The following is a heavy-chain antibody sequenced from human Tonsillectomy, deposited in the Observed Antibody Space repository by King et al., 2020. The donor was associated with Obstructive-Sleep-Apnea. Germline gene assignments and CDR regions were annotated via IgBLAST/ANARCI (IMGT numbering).Heavy chain of an antibody. D-gene: IGHD6-13*01. V-gene: IGHV3-30*04. CDR3: ARDESYSSSWRYYYGLDV. CDR1: GFTFSSYA. Sequence: VQLVESGGGVVQPGRSLRLSCAASGFTFSSYAMHWVRQAPGKGLEWVAVISYDGSNKYYADSVKGRFTISRDNSKNTLYLQMNSLRAADTSVYYCARDESYSSSWRYYYGLDVWGQGTTVTVSS. CDR2: ISYDGSNK. J-gene: IGHJ6*02.